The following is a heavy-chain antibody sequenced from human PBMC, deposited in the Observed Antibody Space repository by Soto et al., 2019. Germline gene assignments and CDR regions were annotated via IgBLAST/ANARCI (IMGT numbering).Heavy chain of an antibody. CDR2: IWYDGSNK. Sequence: GGSLRLSCAASGFTFSSYGMHWVRQAPGKGLEWVAVIWYDGSNKYYADSVKGRFTISRDNSKNTLYLQMNSLRAEDTAVYYCARFKTVAGTFYDYWGQGTLVTVSS. V-gene: IGHV3-33*01. CDR3: ARFKTVAGTFYDY. CDR1: GFTFSSYG. J-gene: IGHJ4*02. D-gene: IGHD6-19*01.